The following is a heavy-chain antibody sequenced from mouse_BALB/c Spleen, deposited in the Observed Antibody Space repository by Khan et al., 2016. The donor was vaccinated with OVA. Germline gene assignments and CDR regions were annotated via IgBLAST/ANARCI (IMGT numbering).Heavy chain of an antibody. D-gene: IGHD2-14*01. CDR2: INYSGST. V-gene: IGHV3-2*02. J-gene: IGHJ3*01. CDR1: GYSITSGYA. Sequence: EVELVESGPGLVKPSQSLSLTCTVTGYSITSGYAWNWIRQFPGNQLEWMGYINYSGSTSYHPSLKSRISITRDTSKNQFFLQLNSVTTEDTATYYCARGVRLTYWGQGTLVTVAA. CDR3: ARGVRLTY.